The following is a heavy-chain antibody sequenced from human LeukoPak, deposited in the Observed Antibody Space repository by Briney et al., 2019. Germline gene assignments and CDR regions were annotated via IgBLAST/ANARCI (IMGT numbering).Heavy chain of an antibody. Sequence: ASVKVSCKASGYTXTNYVLHWLRQAPGQGLEWMGWINPNSGGTNYAQNFQGRVTMTRDTSIGTAYMELSRLTSDDTAVYYCARAEFCAPNCYYYFYYWGQGTLVTVSS. J-gene: IGHJ4*02. CDR1: GYTXTNYV. CDR2: INPNSGGT. D-gene: IGHD2-21*02. V-gene: IGHV1-2*02. CDR3: ARAEFCAPNCYYYFYY.